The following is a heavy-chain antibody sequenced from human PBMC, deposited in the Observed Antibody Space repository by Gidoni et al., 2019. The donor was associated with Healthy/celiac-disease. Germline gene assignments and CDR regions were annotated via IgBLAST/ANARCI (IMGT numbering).Heavy chain of an antibody. J-gene: IGHJ3*02. CDR1: GFTFSPYA. V-gene: IGHV3-30-3*01. CDR3: ADLVAVAGRGKMDAFDI. CDR2: ISYDGSNK. D-gene: IGHD6-19*01. Sequence: QVQLVASGGGVVQPGRSLRLSWAPSGFTFSPYAMHWGRQAPGKGLEWVAVISYDGSNKYYAESVKGRFTISRDNSKNTLYLQMNSLRAEDTAVYYCADLVAVAGRGKMDAFDIWGQGTMVTVSS.